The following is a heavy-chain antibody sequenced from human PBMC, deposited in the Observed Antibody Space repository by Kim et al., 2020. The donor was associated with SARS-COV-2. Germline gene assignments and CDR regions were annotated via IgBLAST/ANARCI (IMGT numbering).Heavy chain of an antibody. CDR1: GFTFSSYG. J-gene: IGHJ6*02. Sequence: GGSLRLSCAASGFTFSSYGMHWVRQAPGKGLEGVAVISYDGSNKYYADSVKGRFTISRDNSKNTLYLQMNSRRAEETAVYYCAKASPSDFWSGSYHYYYGMDVWGQGTTVTVSS. D-gene: IGHD3-3*01. CDR2: ISYDGSNK. V-gene: IGHV3-30*18. CDR3: AKASPSDFWSGSYHYYYGMDV.